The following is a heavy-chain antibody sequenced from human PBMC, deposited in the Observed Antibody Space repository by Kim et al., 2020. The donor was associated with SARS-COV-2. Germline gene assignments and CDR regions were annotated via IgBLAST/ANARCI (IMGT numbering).Heavy chain of an antibody. Sequence: KGRFTISRDNSKDPLYLQMNSLRAGDTAVYYCASGSALSTAYYYYYGMDVWGQGTTVTVSS. CDR3: ASGSALSTAYYYYYGMDV. V-gene: IGHV3-23*03. D-gene: IGHD1-26*01. J-gene: IGHJ6*02.